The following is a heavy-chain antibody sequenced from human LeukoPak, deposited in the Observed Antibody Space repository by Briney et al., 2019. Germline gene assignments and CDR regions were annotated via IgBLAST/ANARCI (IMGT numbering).Heavy chain of an antibody. V-gene: IGHV4-4*07. CDR1: AGSISSYY. D-gene: IGHD3-10*01. Sequence: SETLSLTCTVSAGSISSYYWSWIRQPAGKGLEWIGRIYTSGSTNYNPSLKSRVTMSVDTSKNQFSLKLSSVTAADTAVYYCARDWVGSGSYYNGVDYWGQGTLVTVSS. CDR2: IYTSGST. CDR3: ARDWVGSGSYYNGVDY. J-gene: IGHJ4*02.